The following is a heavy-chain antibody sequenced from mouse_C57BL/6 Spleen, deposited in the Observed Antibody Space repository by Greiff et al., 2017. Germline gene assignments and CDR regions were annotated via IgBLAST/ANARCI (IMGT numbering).Heavy chain of an antibody. Sequence: QVQLQQSGAELARPGASVKLSCKASGYTFTSYGISWVKQRTGQGLEWIGEIYPRSGNTYYNEKFKGKATLTADKSSSTAYMELRSLTSEDSAVYFCARYDYDLDYFDYWGQGTTLTVSS. J-gene: IGHJ2*01. V-gene: IGHV1-81*01. CDR1: GYTFTSYG. CDR2: IYPRSGNT. D-gene: IGHD2-4*01. CDR3: ARYDYDLDYFDY.